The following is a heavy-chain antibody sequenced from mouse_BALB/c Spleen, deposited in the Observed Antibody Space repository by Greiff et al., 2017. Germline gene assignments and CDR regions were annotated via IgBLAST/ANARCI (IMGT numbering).Heavy chain of an antibody. V-gene: IGHV1-80*01. CDR2: IYPGDGDT. J-gene: IGHJ4*01. Sequence: QVQLQQSGAELVRPGSSVKISCKASGYAFSSYWMNWVKQRPGQGLEWIGQIYPGDGDTNYNGKFKGKATLTADKSSSTAYMQLSSLTSEDYAVYYCGSLVITTRYAMDYWGQGTSVTVSS. CDR3: GSLVITTRYAMDY. CDR1: GYAFSSYW. D-gene: IGHD2-4*01.